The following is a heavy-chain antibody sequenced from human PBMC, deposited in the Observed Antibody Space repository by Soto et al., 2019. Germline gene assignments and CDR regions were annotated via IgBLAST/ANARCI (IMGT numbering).Heavy chain of an antibody. J-gene: IGHJ3*01. CDR1: GAPITSNNW. D-gene: IGHD3-10*01. Sequence: SETLSLTCAVSGAPITSNNWWAWLRRSPGKGLEWIGEINPSGGTNYNPSLKSRVALSLEMSRNQFSLTLTSVTAADTALYFCARGSLGGYYGAFDVWGQGTTVTV. V-gene: IGHV4-4*02. CDR2: INPSGGT. CDR3: ARGSLGGYYGAFDV.